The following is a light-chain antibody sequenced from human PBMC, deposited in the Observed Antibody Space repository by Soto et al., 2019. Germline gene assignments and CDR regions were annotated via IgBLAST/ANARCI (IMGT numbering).Light chain of an antibody. CDR3: QQYGSSPIT. CDR1: ESVSGNY. V-gene: IGKV3-20*01. Sequence: VLTQSQGTLSLSPGESATLSCRASESVSGNYIAWYQQTPGQSPRLLIYGASNRATGIPDRFSGSGSETDFSLTINRLEPEDFAVYFCQQYGSSPITFGQGTRLEI. J-gene: IGKJ5*01. CDR2: GAS.